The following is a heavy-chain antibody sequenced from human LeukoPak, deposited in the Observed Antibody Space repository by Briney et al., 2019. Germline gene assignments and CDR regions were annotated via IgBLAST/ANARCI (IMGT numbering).Heavy chain of an antibody. CDR3: ARANGHGAFDI. D-gene: IGHD2-8*01. Sequence: GGSLRLSCAASGFTFSSYDMHWVRRATGKGLEWVSGIGTAGDTYYPGSVKGRFTISRENAKNCLYLQMNSLRAGDTAVYYCARANGHGAFDIWGQGTMVIVSS. V-gene: IGHV3-13*01. J-gene: IGHJ3*02. CDR2: IGTAGDT. CDR1: GFTFSSYD.